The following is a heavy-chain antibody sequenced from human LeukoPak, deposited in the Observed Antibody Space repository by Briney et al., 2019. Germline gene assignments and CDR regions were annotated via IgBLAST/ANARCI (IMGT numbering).Heavy chain of an antibody. Sequence: SETLSLTCTDSGGSISSGDYYWSWIRQPPGKGLEWIGYIYYSGSTYYNPSLKSRVTISVDTSKNQFSLKLSSVTAADTAVYYCARVEAAAGPLNSFWFDPWGQGTLVTVSS. D-gene: IGHD6-13*01. CDR3: ARVEAAAGPLNSFWFDP. V-gene: IGHV4-30-4*01. CDR2: IYYSGST. CDR1: GGSISSGDYY. J-gene: IGHJ5*02.